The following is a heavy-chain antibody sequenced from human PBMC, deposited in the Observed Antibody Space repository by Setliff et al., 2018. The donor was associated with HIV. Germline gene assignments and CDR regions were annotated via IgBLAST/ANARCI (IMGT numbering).Heavy chain of an antibody. Sequence: ASVKVSCKASGYTFPRYFMHCVRQAPGQGLEWLGMINPSGGSTWYEQKLQGRVTMTGDTSTNTLYMELSSLRSEDTAVYYCARGWEGGMDYWGQGTLVTVSS. CDR1: GYTFPRYF. J-gene: IGHJ4*02. D-gene: IGHD1-26*01. CDR3: ARGWEGGMDY. CDR2: INPSGGST. V-gene: IGHV1-46*01.